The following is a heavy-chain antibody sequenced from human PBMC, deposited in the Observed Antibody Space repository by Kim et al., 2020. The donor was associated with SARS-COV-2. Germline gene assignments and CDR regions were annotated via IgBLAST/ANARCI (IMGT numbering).Heavy chain of an antibody. CDR2: IIPIFGTA. D-gene: IGHD2-15*01. J-gene: IGHJ6*02. V-gene: IGHV1-69*13. Sequence: SVKVSCKASGGTFSSYAISWVRQAPGQGLEWMGGIIPIFGTANYAQKFQGRVTITADESTSTAYMELSSLRSEDTAVYYCARAWSRALVGEDKYCSGGSCYGGSSYYYYYGMDVWGQGTTVTVSS. CDR1: GGTFSSYA. CDR3: ARAWSRALVGEDKYCSGGSCYGGSSYYYYYGMDV.